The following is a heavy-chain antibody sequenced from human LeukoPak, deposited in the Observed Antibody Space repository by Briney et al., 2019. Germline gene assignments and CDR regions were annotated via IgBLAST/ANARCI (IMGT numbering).Heavy chain of an antibody. D-gene: IGHD6-19*01. V-gene: IGHV1-18*04. J-gene: IGHJ4*02. Sequence: ASVKVSCKSSGYTFTGYYMHWVRQAPGQGLEWMGWISAYNGNTNYAQKLQGRVTMTTDTSTSTAYMELRSLRSDDTAVYYCARDRGDSGSGWYPSPSGYWGQGTLVTVSS. CDR2: ISAYNGNT. CDR3: ARDRGDSGSGWYPSPSGY. CDR1: GYTFTGYY.